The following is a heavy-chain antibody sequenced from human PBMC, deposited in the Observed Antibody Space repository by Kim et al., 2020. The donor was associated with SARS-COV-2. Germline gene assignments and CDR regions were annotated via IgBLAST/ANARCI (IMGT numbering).Heavy chain of an antibody. CDR1: GFTFSSYA. D-gene: IGHD2-15*01. Sequence: GGSLRLSCAASGFTFSSYAMSWVRQAPGKGLEWVSAISGSGGSTYYADSVKGRFTISRDNSKNTLYLQMNSLRAEDTAVYYCAKDQLLLHEGCYFDYWGQGTLVTVSS. CDR2: ISGSGGST. J-gene: IGHJ4*02. CDR3: AKDQLLLHEGCYFDY. V-gene: IGHV3-23*01.